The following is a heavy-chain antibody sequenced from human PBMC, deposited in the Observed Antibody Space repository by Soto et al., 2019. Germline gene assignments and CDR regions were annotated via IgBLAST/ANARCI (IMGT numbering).Heavy chain of an antibody. Sequence: SETLSLTCTVSGGSVSNGDYHWSWIRQPPGKGLEWIGYVYYTGSTSYNPSLKRRVTFSADSSRGQFSLRLNSVTAADTAVYYCARTVLGPDLLADSFVDYYYYMDVWGQGTTVTVSS. J-gene: IGHJ6*03. V-gene: IGHV4-61*08. CDR1: GGSVSNGDYH. CDR3: ARTVLGPDLLADSFVDYYYYMDV. CDR2: VYYTGST. D-gene: IGHD3-9*01.